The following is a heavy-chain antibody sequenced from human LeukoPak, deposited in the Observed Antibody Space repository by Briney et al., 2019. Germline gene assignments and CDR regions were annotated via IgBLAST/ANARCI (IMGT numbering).Heavy chain of an antibody. CDR2: ISGSGSST. J-gene: IGHJ4*02. CDR3: AKMRPSSGWCYDY. V-gene: IGHV3-23*01. CDR1: GFTFSSYA. D-gene: IGHD6-19*01. Sequence: GGSLRLSCAASGFTFSSYAMGWVRQAPGRGLEWVSAISGSGSSTYYADSVKGRFTISRDNSKNTLYLQMNSLRAEDTAVYYCAKMRPSSGWCYDYWGQRTLVTVSS.